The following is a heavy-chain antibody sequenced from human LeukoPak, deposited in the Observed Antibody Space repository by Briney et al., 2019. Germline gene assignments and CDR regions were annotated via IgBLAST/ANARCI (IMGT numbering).Heavy chain of an antibody. V-gene: IGHV3-23*01. J-gene: IGHJ5*02. CDR2: ISGSGGST. CDR1: GFTFSSYA. D-gene: IGHD3-3*01. Sequence: PGGSLRLSCAASGFTFSSYAMSWVRQAPGKGLEWVSAISGSGGSTYYADSVKGRFTISRDNSKNTLYLQMNSLRAEDTAVYYCAKGAITMFGVALYNWFDPWGQGTLVTVSS. CDR3: AKGAITMFGVALYNWFDP.